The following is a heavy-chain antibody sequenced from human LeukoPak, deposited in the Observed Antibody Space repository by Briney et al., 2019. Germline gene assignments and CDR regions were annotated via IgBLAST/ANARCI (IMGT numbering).Heavy chain of an antibody. Sequence: PSETLSLTCAVYGGSFSGYYWSWIRQPPGKGLEWIGEVNHSGSTNYNPSLKSRVTISVDTSKNQFSLKLSSVTAADTAVYYCARGHGSYYYGSGSYYTPHYFDYWGQGTLVTVSS. CDR2: VNHSGST. CDR1: GGSFSGYY. J-gene: IGHJ4*02. V-gene: IGHV4-34*01. CDR3: ARGHGSYYYGSGSYYTPHYFDY. D-gene: IGHD3-10*01.